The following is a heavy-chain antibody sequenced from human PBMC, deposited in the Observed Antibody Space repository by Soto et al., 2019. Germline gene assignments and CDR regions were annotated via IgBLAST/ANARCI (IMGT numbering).Heavy chain of an antibody. CDR3: VRLGDCFGYRGSYYFGH. Sequence: HVQLVQSGAEVKKPGASVKVSCKASGYTFTDFGIGWVRQAPGQGLDWVGWIGAFNGNTDYAQKFQGRVIMTADPPTSTDYMEMRSLRSDATALYSCVRLGDCFGYRGSYYFGHWGQGTLVTVAS. J-gene: IGHJ4*02. CDR2: IGAFNGNT. D-gene: IGHD2-21*01. V-gene: IGHV1-18*01. CDR1: GYTFTDFG.